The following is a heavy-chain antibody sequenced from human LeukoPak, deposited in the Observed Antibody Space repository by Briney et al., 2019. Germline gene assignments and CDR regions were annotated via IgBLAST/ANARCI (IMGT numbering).Heavy chain of an antibody. V-gene: IGHV3-23*01. CDR3: AKFQGATYYNWHMDV. D-gene: IGHD1-20*01. J-gene: IGHJ6*03. CDR2: LSGSGGNT. CDR1: GFTFSNFA. Sequence: GGSLRLSCAASGFTFSNFAMSWVRQAPGKGLEWVSGLSGSGGNTYYADSVKGRFTISRVNSNNTLYLQMNSLTADDTAVYYCAKFQGATYYNWHMDVWGKGTTVTVSS.